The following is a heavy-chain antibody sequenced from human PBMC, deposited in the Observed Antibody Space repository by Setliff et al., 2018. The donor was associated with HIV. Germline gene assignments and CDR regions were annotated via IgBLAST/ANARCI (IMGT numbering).Heavy chain of an antibody. J-gene: IGHJ3*02. Sequence: PSETLSLTCTVSGGSISSGGYYWSWIRQHPGKGLEWIGYIYYSGSTYYNPSLKSRVTISGDTSKNQFSLKLSSVTAADTAVYYCAREGGYYYDSSGYSPHDAFDIWGQGTMVTVSS. CDR2: IYYSGST. D-gene: IGHD3-22*01. CDR1: GGSISSGGYY. CDR3: AREGGYYYDSSGYSPHDAFDI. V-gene: IGHV4-31*03.